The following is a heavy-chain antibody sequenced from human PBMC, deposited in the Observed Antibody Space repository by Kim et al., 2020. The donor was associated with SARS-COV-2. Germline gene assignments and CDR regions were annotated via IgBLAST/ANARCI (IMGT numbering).Heavy chain of an antibody. Sequence: DAGRGRFTISRDTSKNTQYLQRNSLRTEDTAVYYCAKDPPPGIAAARVGYWGQGTLLTVSS. V-gene: IGHV3-23*01. D-gene: IGHD6-13*01. CDR3: AKDPPPGIAAARVGY. J-gene: IGHJ4*02.